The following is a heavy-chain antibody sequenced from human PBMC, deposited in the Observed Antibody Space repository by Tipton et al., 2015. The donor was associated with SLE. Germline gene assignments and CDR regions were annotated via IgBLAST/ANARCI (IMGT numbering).Heavy chain of an antibody. CDR1: GGSITSYY. D-gene: IGHD6-19*01. V-gene: IGHV4-4*07. J-gene: IGHJ2*01. Sequence: TLSLTCTVSGGSITSYYWSWIRQPAGKGLEWIGRIYATGNTNYNPSLKSRVTMSVDTSKNQFSLKLNSVTAADTAVYYCARGVRIAVVKGWYFDLWGRGTLVTVSS. CDR2: IYATGNT. CDR3: ARGVRIAVVKGWYFDL.